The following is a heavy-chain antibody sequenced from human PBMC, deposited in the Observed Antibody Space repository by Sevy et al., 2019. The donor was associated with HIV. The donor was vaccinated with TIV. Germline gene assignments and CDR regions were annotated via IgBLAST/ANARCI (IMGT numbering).Heavy chain of an antibody. V-gene: IGHV1-2*02. Sequence: ASVKVSCKTSGYRFTDYYIHWVRQAPGQGLEWMGWINPNSDVTKSAKTFQHRVIMTKDTSISTVYMELRGLTFDDSAVYYCARDQEFCSTTTCYSGLDQWGHGSLVTVSS. J-gene: IGHJ4*01. CDR1: GYRFTDYY. CDR3: ARDQEFCSTTTCYSGLDQ. CDR2: INPNSDVT. D-gene: IGHD2-2*02.